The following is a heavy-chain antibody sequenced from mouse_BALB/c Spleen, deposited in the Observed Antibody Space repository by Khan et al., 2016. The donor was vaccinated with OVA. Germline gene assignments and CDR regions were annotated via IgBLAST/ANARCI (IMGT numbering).Heavy chain of an antibody. V-gene: IGHV1S81*02. CDR1: GYTFTSYY. CDR3: TSPLTFAWFAY. Sequence: QVQLKQSGAELVKPGASVKLSCKASGYTFTSYYMYWVKQRPGQGLEWIGGINPSNGGTNFNEKFKSKATLTVDKSSSTAYMQLSSLTSEDSAVYYCTSPLTFAWFAYWGQGTLVTVSA. CDR2: INPSNGGT. J-gene: IGHJ3*01. D-gene: IGHD1-3*01.